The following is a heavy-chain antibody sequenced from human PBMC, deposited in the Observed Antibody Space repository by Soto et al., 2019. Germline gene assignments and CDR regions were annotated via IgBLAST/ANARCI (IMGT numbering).Heavy chain of an antibody. V-gene: IGHV1-69*13. D-gene: IGHD2-15*01. J-gene: IGHJ6*02. CDR3: ARGYCSGGNCYSGMDV. Sequence: SVKVSCKASGGTFSSYAISWVRQAPGQGLEWMGGIIPISGTTYYTQKFQGRVTITADEPTSTAFMELSSLKSEDTAVFYCARGYCSGGNCYSGMDVWGQGTMVTVSS. CDR2: IIPISGTT. CDR1: GGTFSSYA.